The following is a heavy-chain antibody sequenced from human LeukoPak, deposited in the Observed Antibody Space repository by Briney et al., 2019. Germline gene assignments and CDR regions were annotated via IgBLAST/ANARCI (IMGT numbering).Heavy chain of an antibody. CDR1: GFTFSSYG. Sequence: GGSLRLSCAASGFTFSSYGMSWVRQAPGKGLEWVSAISGSGGSTYYADSVEGRFTISRDNSKNTLYLQMNSLRAEDTAVYYCAKSPPVGWLLYWDIWGQGTMVTVSS. CDR3: AKSPPVGWLLYWDI. CDR2: ISGSGGST. J-gene: IGHJ3*02. V-gene: IGHV3-23*01. D-gene: IGHD3-9*01.